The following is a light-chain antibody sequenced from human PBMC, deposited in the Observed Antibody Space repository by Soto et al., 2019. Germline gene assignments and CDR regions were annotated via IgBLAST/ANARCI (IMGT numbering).Light chain of an antibody. V-gene: IGLV2-14*03. CDR1: STDVDGYDY. J-gene: IGLJ1*01. Sequence: QSVLTQPASVSGSPGQSITISCTGASTDVDGYDYVSWYQQHPGQAPKLMIYDVNNRPSGVSYRFSGSKSGDTASLTISGLQAEDDADYYCSSYTSSAPFYVFGTRTKLTVL. CDR2: DVN. CDR3: SSYTSSAPFYV.